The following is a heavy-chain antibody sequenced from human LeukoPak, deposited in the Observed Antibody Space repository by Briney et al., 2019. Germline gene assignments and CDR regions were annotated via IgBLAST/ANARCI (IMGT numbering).Heavy chain of an antibody. CDR1: GYTFTSYD. J-gene: IGHJ6*04. D-gene: IGHD2-2*01. Sequence: ASVKVSCKASGYTFTSYDINWVRQATGQGLEWMGWMNPNSGNTGYAQKFQGRVTMTRNTSISTAYMELSSLRSEDTAVYYCARAGARGYCSSTSCPTYDYYYYGMDVWGKGTTVTVSS. CDR2: MNPNSGNT. V-gene: IGHV1-8*01. CDR3: ARAGARGYCSSTSCPTYDYYYYGMDV.